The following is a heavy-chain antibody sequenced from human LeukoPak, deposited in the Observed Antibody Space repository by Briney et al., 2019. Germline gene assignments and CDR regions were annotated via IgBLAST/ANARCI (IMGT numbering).Heavy chain of an antibody. CDR1: GFTFSSYW. D-gene: IGHD4-17*01. CDR2: INIDGSDI. V-gene: IGHV3-74*01. Sequence: GGSLRLSCAASGFTFSSYWMFWVRQAPGKGLVWVSRINIDGSDITHADSVKGRFTISRDNAKNTLYLQMNSLRAEDRAVYYCGRQGTHDYGDYVDYWGQGTLVTVSS. CDR3: GRQGTHDYGDYVDY. J-gene: IGHJ4*02.